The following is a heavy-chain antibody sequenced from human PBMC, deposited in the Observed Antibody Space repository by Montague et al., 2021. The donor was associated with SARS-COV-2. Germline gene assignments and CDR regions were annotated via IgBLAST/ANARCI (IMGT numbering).Heavy chain of an antibody. J-gene: IGHJ4*02. CDR3: ARGSSFVTIFGVVITAPLFDY. D-gene: IGHD3-3*01. Sequence: SETLSLTCAVYGGSFSGYYWSWIRQPPGKGLEWIGEINHSGSTNYNPSLKSRVTISVDTSKNQFSLKLSSVTAADTAVYYCARGSSFVTIFGVVITAPLFDYWGQGTLVTVSS. CDR2: INHSGST. CDR1: GGSFSGYY. V-gene: IGHV4-34*01.